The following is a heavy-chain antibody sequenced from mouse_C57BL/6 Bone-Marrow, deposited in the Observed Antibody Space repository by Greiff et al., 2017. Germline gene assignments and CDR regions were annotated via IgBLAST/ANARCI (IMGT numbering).Heavy chain of an antibody. CDR1: GYTFTDYY. Sequence: VQLQQSGPELVKPGASVKISCKASGYTFTDYYMNWVKQSHGTSLEWIGAINPNNGGTSYNQKFKGKATLTVDKSSSTAYMELRSLTSEDSAVYYCARGIYYDYDVDYWGQGTTLTVSS. CDR3: ARGIYYDYDVDY. D-gene: IGHD2-4*01. V-gene: IGHV1-26*01. CDR2: INPNNGGT. J-gene: IGHJ2*01.